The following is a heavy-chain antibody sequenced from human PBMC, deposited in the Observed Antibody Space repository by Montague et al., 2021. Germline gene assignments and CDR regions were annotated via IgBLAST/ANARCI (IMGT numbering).Heavy chain of an antibody. J-gene: IGHJ5*02. CDR2: IYYSGST. Sequence: SETLSLTCTVSGGSISSSSYYWGWIRQPPGKGLEWIGSIYYSGSTYYNPSLKSRVTISVDTSKNQFPLLLNSVTPEDTAVYFCARGWQKRFDPWGQGTLVTVSS. D-gene: IGHD5-24*01. CDR3: ARGWQKRFDP. V-gene: IGHV4-39*02. CDR1: GGSISSSSYY.